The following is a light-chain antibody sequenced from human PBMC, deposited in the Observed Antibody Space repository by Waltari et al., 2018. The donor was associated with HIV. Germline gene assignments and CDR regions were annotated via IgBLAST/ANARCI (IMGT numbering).Light chain of an antibody. CDR3: QVWDINSDQYVI. CDR1: NIGSKS. CDR2: HDT. Sequence: SYVLTQPPSVSVAPGKTARITCGGENIGSKSVNWYQKQPGQAPVMVIYHDTDRPSGLPERCSGSNADDTATLTIRRVEAGDEADYFCQVWDINSDQYVIFGGGTNLAV. J-gene: IGLJ2*01. V-gene: IGLV3-21*01.